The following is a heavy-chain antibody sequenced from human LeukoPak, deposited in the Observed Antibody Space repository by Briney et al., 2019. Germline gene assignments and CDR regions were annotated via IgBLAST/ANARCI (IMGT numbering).Heavy chain of an antibody. D-gene: IGHD3-10*01. J-gene: IGHJ4*02. CDR1: GFTFSSYG. V-gene: IGHV3-30*02. CDR3: AKEEAWGVNAFDY. Sequence: PGGSLRLSCAASGFTFSSYGIHWVRQAPGKGLEWVAVIGNDARAKYYADSVRGRFTISRDNSENTLYLQMDSLTGDDTAIYYCAKEEAWGVNAFDYWGQGALVTVSS. CDR2: IGNDARAK.